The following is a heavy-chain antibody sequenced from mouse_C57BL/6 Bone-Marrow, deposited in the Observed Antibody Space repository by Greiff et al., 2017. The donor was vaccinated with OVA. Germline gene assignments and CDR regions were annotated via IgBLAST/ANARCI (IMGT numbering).Heavy chain of an antibody. CDR1: GFTFSSYA. CDR3: ARAYYYGSSFDY. V-gene: IGHV5-4*03. CDR2: ISDGGSYT. D-gene: IGHD1-1*01. J-gene: IGHJ2*01. Sequence: EVKLVASGGGLVKPGGSLKLSCAASGFTFSSYAMSWVRQTPEKRLEWVATISDGGSYTYYPDNVKGRFTISRDNAKNNLYLQMSHLNSEYTAMYYCARAYYYGSSFDYWGQGTTLTVSS.